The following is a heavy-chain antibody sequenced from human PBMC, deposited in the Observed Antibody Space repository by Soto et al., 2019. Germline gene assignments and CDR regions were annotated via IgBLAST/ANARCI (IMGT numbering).Heavy chain of an antibody. Sequence: PSETLSLTCTVSGGTISSYYWSWIRQPPGKGLEWIGYIYYSGSTNYNPSLKSRVTISVDTSKNQFSLKLSSVTAADTAVYYCARFYGFDSSGYYYRNYYYYGMDVGGQGTTVTVSS. CDR3: ARFYGFDSSGYYYRNYYYYGMDV. V-gene: IGHV4-59*01. CDR2: IYYSGST. D-gene: IGHD3-22*01. J-gene: IGHJ6*02. CDR1: GGTISSYY.